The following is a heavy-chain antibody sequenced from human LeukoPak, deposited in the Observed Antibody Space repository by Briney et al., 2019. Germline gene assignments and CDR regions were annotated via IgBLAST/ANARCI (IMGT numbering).Heavy chain of an antibody. V-gene: IGHV4-4*07. J-gene: IGHJ4*02. D-gene: IGHD3-9*01. CDR3: ARGYYDILTGPHPYFDY. Sequence: SETLSLTCTVSGGSISSYYWSWIRQPAGKGLEWIGRIYTSGSTNYNPSLKSRVTISTDISKNRFSLKLSSVTAADTAVYYCARGYYDILTGPHPYFDYWGQGNLVTVSS. CDR2: IYTSGST. CDR1: GGSISSYY.